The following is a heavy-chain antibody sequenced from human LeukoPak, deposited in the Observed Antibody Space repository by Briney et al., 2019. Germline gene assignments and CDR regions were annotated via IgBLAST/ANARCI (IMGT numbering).Heavy chain of an antibody. V-gene: IGHV3-30*04. CDR1: GFTFSSYA. J-gene: IGHJ4*02. CDR3: ARDFCSGCPRPSYYFDY. D-gene: IGHD6-19*01. CDR2: ISYDGSNK. Sequence: PGGSLTLSCAASGFTFSSYAMHWVRQAPGKGLEWVAVISYDGSNKYYADSVKGRFTISRDNSKNTLYLQMNSLRAEDTAVYYCARDFCSGCPRPSYYFDYWGQGTLVTVSS.